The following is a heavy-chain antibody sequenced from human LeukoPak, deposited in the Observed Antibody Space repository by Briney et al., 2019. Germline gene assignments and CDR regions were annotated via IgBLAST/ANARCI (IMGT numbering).Heavy chain of an antibody. V-gene: IGHV1-18*01. D-gene: IGHD2-2*01. CDR3: ARDLQEDIVVVPAADSVSFDY. J-gene: IGHJ4*02. Sequence: ASVKVSCKASGYTFTSYGISWVRQAPGQGLEWMGWISAYNGNTSYAQKLQGRVTMTTDTSTSTAYMELRSLRSDDTAVYYCARDLQEDIVVVPAADSVSFDYWGQGTLVTVSS. CDR2: ISAYNGNT. CDR1: GYTFTSYG.